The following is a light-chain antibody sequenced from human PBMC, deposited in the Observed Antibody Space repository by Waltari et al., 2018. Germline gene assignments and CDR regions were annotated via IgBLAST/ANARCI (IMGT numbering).Light chain of an antibody. CDR1: SSDVGGYNY. V-gene: IGLV2-14*03. CDR3: SSYTSSSTVV. CDR2: DVS. Sequence: QSALTQPASVSGSPGQSITISCTGTSSDVGGYNYVSWYQQHPGKAPKLMIYDVSNRTSGVSNRFCGSKSGNTASLTISGLQAEDEADYYCSSYTSSSTVVFGGGTKLTVL. J-gene: IGLJ2*01.